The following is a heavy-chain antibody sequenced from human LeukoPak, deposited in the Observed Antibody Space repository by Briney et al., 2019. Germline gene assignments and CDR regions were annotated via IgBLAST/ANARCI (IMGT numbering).Heavy chain of an antibody. CDR1: GFTFSSYA. J-gene: IGHJ4*02. D-gene: IGHD6-13*01. V-gene: IGHV3-33*01. CDR3: ARDPPTRQYTNSFSLDY. CDR2: IWYDGSSK. Sequence: PGRSLRLSCAAAGFTFSSYAMRWVRQAPGKVMQWVAVIWYDGSSKYYTDSVKGRFTISRDNSKNTLYLQLNSLRADDTAVYYCARDPPTRQYTNSFSLDYWGQGTLVTVSS.